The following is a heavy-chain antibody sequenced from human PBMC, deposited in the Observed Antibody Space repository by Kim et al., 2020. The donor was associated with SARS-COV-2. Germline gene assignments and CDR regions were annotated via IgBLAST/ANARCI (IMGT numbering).Heavy chain of an antibody. CDR1: GYSFTSYW. Sequence: GESLKISCKGSGYSFTSYWIGWVRQMPGKGLEWMGIIYPGDSDTRYSPSFQGQVTISADKSISTAYLQWSSLKASDTAMYYCARLGDFWTYYYYYGMDVWGQGTTVTVSS. V-gene: IGHV5-51*01. J-gene: IGHJ6*02. CDR2: IYPGDSDT. D-gene: IGHD3-3*01. CDR3: ARLGDFWTYYYYYGMDV.